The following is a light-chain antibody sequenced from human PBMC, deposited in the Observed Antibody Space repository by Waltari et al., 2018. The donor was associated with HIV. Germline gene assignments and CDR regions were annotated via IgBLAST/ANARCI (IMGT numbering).Light chain of an antibody. CDR1: SSDVGGYNY. V-gene: IGLV2-14*01. Sequence: QSALTQPASVSGSPGQSITIPCTGTSSDVGGYNYVSWYQQHPGKAPKPMIYEVSNRPSGVSNRFSGSKSGNTASLTISGLQAEDEADYYCSSYTSSSTYVVFGGGTKLTVL. CDR3: SSYTSSSTYVV. CDR2: EVS. J-gene: IGLJ2*01.